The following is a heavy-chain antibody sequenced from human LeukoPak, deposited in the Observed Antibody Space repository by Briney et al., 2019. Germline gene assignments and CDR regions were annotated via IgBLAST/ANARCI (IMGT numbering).Heavy chain of an antibody. D-gene: IGHD6-6*01. CDR1: EFTFSSYW. CDR3: ARAVDGSSSSGRPFDY. J-gene: IGHJ4*02. V-gene: IGHV3-74*01. CDR2: INTDGSST. Sequence: GGSLRLSCAASEFTFSSYWMHWVRQAPGKGLVWASRINTDGSSTSYADSVKGRFTISRDNAKNTLYLQMNSLRAEDTAVYYCARAVDGSSSSGRPFDYWGQGTLVTVSS.